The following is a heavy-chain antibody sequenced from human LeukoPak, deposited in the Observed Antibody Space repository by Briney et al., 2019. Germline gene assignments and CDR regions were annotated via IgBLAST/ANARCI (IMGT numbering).Heavy chain of an antibody. J-gene: IGHJ6*02. Sequence: GGSLRLSCAASGFTFSSYAMHWDRQAPGKGLEWVAVTSYDGSNKYYADSVKGRFTISRDNSKNTLYPQMNSLRAEDTAVYYCARDRRGLYDFWSGYHGMDVWGQGTTVTVSS. D-gene: IGHD3-3*01. CDR2: TSYDGSNK. CDR3: ARDRRGLYDFWSGYHGMDV. V-gene: IGHV3-30-3*01. CDR1: GFTFSSYA.